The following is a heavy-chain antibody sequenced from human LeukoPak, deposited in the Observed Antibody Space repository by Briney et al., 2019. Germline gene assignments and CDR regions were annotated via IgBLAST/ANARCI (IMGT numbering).Heavy chain of an antibody. D-gene: IGHD1-26*01. CDR3: ARSRAINSGAFDP. V-gene: IGHV4-61*01. J-gene: IGHJ5*02. CDR2: IYNGVNT. Sequence: PSETLSLTRTVSGASVSSASYWTWIRQPPGKGVEWIAHIYNGVNTNYNPSLKSRVTISVDTSKNQFSLRLNSVTAADTAVYYCARSRAINSGAFDPWGQGSLVTVSS. CDR1: GASVSSASY.